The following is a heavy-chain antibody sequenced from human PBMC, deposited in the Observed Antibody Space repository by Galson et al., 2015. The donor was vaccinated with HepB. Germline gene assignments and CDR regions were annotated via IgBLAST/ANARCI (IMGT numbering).Heavy chain of an antibody. CDR2: IHGRGDT. Sequence: TLSLTCTVSGGSINSGSYYWSWIRQPAGKGLEWIGRIHGRGDTNYNPSLKSRVSMSIDTSKNQFSLELNSVTAADTAFYFCARGSGTYYNPLNVWGKGTTVTVSS. V-gene: IGHV4-61*02. CDR3: ARGSGTYYNPLNV. J-gene: IGHJ6*04. CDR1: GGSINSGSYY. D-gene: IGHD3-10*01.